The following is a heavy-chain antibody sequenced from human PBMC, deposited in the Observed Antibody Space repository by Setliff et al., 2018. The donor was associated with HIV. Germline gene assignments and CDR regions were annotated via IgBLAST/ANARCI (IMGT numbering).Heavy chain of an antibody. D-gene: IGHD1-1*01. J-gene: IGHJ6*03. V-gene: IGHV4-30-4*02. CDR2: IYYSGST. CDR3: VRADNNGRFHHYMDV. Sequence: PSETLSLTCTVSGGSISSGGYFWSWIRQLPGKGLEWIGYIYYSGSTFYNPSLKSRVTISVDTSKNQCYLKVNSVTPADTAVYFCVRADNNGRFHHYMDVWGKGTTVTVSS. CDR1: GGSISSGGYF.